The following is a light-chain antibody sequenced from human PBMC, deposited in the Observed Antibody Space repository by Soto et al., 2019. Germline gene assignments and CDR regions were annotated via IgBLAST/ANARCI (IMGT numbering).Light chain of an antibody. J-gene: IGLJ2*01. V-gene: IGLV2-14*03. Sequence: QSALTQPASVSGSPGQSITISCTGTSSDVGGYAYVSWYQHHPGKAPKVMMFDVSNRPSGVSNRLSGSKSGNTASLTISGLQAEDEAIYYCSLYSGSTTVFGGGTKLTVL. CDR1: SSDVGGYAY. CDR2: DVS. CDR3: SLYSGSTTV.